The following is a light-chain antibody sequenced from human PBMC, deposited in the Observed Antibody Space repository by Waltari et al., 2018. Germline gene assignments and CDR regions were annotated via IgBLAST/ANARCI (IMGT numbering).Light chain of an antibody. CDR1: QSVSSNY. J-gene: IGKJ1*01. V-gene: IGKV3-20*01. CDR3: QQYGRSPWT. CDR2: EAS. Sequence: FVLTQSPGTLSLSPAERLTLSCRASQSVSSNYLGWYQQKPGQAPRLLIYEASNRATGIADRFSGSGSGTDFTLTISRLEPEDVAVYYCQQYGRSPWTFGQGTKVEIK.